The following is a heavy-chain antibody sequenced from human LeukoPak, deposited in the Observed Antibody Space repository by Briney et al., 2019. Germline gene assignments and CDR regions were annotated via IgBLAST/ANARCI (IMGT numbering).Heavy chain of an antibody. CDR3: ARHRGPSLHSSGYFDY. CDR1: GFPFSGYA. V-gene: IGHV3-30-3*01. D-gene: IGHD3-22*01. Sequence: PGGSLRLSCAASGFPFSGYAMHWVRPAPGKGLEWVAVMSHDGSNKYYADSVKGRFTISRDNSKNTLYLQMDSLRTEDTAVYYCARHRGPSLHSSGYFDYWGQGTLVTVSS. CDR2: MSHDGSNK. J-gene: IGHJ4*02.